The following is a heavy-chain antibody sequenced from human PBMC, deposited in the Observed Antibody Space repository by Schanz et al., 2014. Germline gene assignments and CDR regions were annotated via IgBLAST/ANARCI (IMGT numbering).Heavy chain of an antibody. J-gene: IGHJ4*02. CDR1: GFTLSNYA. Sequence: EVQLVESGGGLAQPGGSLRLSCAASGFTLSNYAMSWVRQAPGKGLEWVSALSEGGGGTHYADSVRGRFTIFRDNSKNTLYLQMNSLRAEDTAVYYCAKVRYSSGWRGDYFDEWGQGTLVTVAS. CDR3: AKVRYSSGWRGDYFDE. D-gene: IGHD6-25*01. CDR2: LSEGGGGT. V-gene: IGHV3-23*04.